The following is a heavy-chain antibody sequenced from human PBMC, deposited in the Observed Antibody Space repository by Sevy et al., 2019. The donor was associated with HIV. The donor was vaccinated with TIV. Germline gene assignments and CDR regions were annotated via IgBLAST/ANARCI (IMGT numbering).Heavy chain of an antibody. Sequence: ASVKVSCKVSGYTLTELSIHWVRQAPGKGLEWMGGFDPEDGEIIYAQKFQGRVTMTEDTSAETGYMELSSLRSDDTAVYYCATSYRIAVADFDYWGPGTQVTVSS. CDR3: ATSYRIAVADFDY. D-gene: IGHD6-19*01. J-gene: IGHJ4*02. V-gene: IGHV1-24*01. CDR1: GYTLTELS. CDR2: FDPEDGEI.